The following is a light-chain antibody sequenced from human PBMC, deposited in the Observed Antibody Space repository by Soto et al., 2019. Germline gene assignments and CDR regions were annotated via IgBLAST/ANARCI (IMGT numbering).Light chain of an antibody. J-gene: IGKJ1*01. CDR3: HQYSKWPQT. Sequence: EIVLTQSPATLSLSPGETATLSCRASHSVCTKLAWYQQRPGQAPRILISDASTRATSISARFSGSGSVTQFTLTISSLQSEDIALYYCHQYSKWPQTFGQGTKVDIK. CDR2: DAS. CDR1: HSVCTK. V-gene: IGKV3-15*01.